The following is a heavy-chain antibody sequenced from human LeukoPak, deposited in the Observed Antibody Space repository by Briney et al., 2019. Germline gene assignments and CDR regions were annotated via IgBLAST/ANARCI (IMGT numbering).Heavy chain of an antibody. V-gene: IGHV3-23*01. CDR1: GFTFSNYA. CDR2: ISGSGGNT. J-gene: IGHJ6*03. CDR3: AKAGGLDHYYYMDV. Sequence: PGGSLRLSCVDSGFTFSNYAMNWVRQAPGKGLEGVSAISGSGGNTYYADSVKGRLTISRDNSRNTLFLQINSLSAEDTAVYYCAKAGGLDHYYYMDVWGKGTTVTVSS.